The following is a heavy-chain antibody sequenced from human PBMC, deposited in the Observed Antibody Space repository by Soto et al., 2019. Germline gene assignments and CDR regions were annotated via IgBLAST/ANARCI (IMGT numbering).Heavy chain of an antibody. Sequence: GGSLRLSCAASGFTFSSYSMNWVRQAPGKGLEWVSSIGSSSSYIYYADSVKGRFTISRDNAKNSLYLQMNSLRAEDTAVYYCARDNDDTAMPYWGQGTLVTVSS. J-gene: IGHJ4*02. CDR1: GFTFSSYS. CDR2: IGSSSSYI. CDR3: ARDNDDTAMPY. V-gene: IGHV3-21*01. D-gene: IGHD5-18*01.